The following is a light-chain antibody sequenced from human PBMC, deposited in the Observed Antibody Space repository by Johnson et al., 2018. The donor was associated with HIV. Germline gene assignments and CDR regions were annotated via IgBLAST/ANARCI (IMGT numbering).Light chain of an antibody. V-gene: IGLV1-51*01. CDR1: SSNLGNNY. Sequence: VLTQPPSVSAAPGQKVTLSCSGSSSNLGNNYVSWYQQLPGTAPKLLIYDNNKRPSGIPDRLSGSKSGTSATLGITGLQTGDEADYYCGTWDSSLSVYVFGTGTKVTVL. J-gene: IGLJ1*01. CDR3: GTWDSSLSVYV. CDR2: DNN.